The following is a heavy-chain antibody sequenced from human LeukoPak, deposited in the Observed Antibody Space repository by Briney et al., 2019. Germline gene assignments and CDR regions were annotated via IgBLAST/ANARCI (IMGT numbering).Heavy chain of an antibody. CDR3: ARVEWFGEYNYMDV. CDR1: GYTFTSYG. J-gene: IGHJ6*03. V-gene: IGHV1-18*01. CDR2: ISGYNGNT. Sequence: GASVKVSCKASGYTFTSYGISWVRQAPGQGLEWMGWISGYNGNTNYAQKVQGRVTMTTDTSTSTAYMELRSLRSDDTAVYYCARVEWFGEYNYMDVWGKGTTVTVSS. D-gene: IGHD3-10*01.